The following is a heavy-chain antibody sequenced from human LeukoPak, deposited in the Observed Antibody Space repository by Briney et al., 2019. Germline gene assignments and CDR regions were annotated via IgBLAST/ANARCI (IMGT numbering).Heavy chain of an antibody. CDR3: ASETVDTAMVNYYYMDV. CDR1: GASISSTSYY. D-gene: IGHD5-18*01. Sequence: SETLSLTCSVSGASISSTSYYWGWIRRPPGKGLEWIGSISYSGTTFYSPSLESRVTISADTSKNQFSLKLSSVTAADTAVYYCASETVDTAMVNYYYMDVWGKGTTVTVSS. J-gene: IGHJ6*03. V-gene: IGHV4-39*07. CDR2: ISYSGTT.